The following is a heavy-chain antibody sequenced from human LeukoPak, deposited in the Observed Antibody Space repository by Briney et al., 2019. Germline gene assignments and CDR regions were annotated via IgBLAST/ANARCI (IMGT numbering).Heavy chain of an antibody. CDR2: ISGSGGST. V-gene: IGHV3-23*01. D-gene: IGHD2-2*01. CDR3: AKGPDCSSTSCYGNWFDP. Sequence: GGSLRLSFAASGFTFSSYAMSWVRQAPGKGLEWVSAISGSGGSTYYADSVKGRFTISRDNSKNTLYLQMNSLRAEDTAVYYCAKGPDCSSTSCYGNWFDPWGQGTLVTVSS. CDR1: GFTFSSYA. J-gene: IGHJ5*02.